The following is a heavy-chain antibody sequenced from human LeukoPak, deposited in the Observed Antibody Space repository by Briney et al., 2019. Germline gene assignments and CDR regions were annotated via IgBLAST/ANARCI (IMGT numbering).Heavy chain of an antibody. V-gene: IGHV4-39*07. CDR2: IYYSGST. J-gene: IGHJ5*02. CDR1: GGSISSSSYY. CDR3: ARGGSGSYSLWRNNWFDP. Sequence: SETLSLTCTVSGGSISSSSYYWGWIRQPPGKGLEWIGSIYYSGSTYYNPSLKSRVTISVDTSKNQFSLKLSSVTAADTAVYYCARGGSGSYSLWRNNWFDPWGQGTLVTVSS. D-gene: IGHD3-10*01.